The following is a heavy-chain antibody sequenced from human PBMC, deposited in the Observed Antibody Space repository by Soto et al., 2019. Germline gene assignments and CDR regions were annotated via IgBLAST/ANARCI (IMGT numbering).Heavy chain of an antibody. CDR1: GASFSGFY. CDR3: ARGVSVTLAVQGGAPDKHYFDT. D-gene: IGHD1-26*01. J-gene: IGHJ4*02. Sequence: SETLSLTCAVSGASFSGFYWSWIRQSPGKGLEWMRDIAQSGITNHNTALTSRPTMSVDTSTNQFSLKLRSVTAAGTAVYYCARGVSVTLAVQGGAPDKHYFDTWSQGPLVTVSS. V-gene: IGHV4-34*04. CDR2: IAQSGIT.